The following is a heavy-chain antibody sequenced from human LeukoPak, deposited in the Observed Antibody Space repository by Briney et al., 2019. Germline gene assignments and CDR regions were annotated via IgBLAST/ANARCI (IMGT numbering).Heavy chain of an antibody. D-gene: IGHD1-7*01. V-gene: IGHV4-30-2*01. J-gene: IGHJ5*02. CDR1: GGSISSGGYS. CDR2: IYHSGST. CDR3: ARAKGIKCDWSYGFGNWFDH. Sequence: SETLSLTSAVPGGSISSGGYSWSWIRPPPGKGLEWTGYIYHSGSTYYNPSLKSRVNISVDRSKSQFSLKLSSVTAADTAVYYCARAKGIKCDWSYGFGNWFDHWGQGTLVTVSS.